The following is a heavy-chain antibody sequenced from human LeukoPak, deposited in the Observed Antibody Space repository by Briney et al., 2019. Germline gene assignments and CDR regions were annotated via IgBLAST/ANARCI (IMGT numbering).Heavy chain of an antibody. CDR2: ITISGGST. Sequence: PGGSLRLSCAAAGFTFSCYAMTWVRQSPGKGLEWISTITISGGSTYYADSLKGRFTIFRDDSKNTLYLQMNSLRADDTAVYYCGRVNRRNYVRDDAYDVWGQGTMVTVSS. CDR3: GRVNRRNYVRDDAYDV. CDR1: GFTFSCYA. D-gene: IGHD1-7*01. V-gene: IGHV3-23*01. J-gene: IGHJ3*01.